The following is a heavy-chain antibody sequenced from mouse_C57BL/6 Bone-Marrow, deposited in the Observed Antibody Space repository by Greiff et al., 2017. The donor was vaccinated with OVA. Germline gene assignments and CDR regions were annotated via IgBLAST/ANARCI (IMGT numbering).Heavy chain of an antibody. CDR2: ISYDGSN. J-gene: IGHJ2*01. D-gene: IGHD1-1*01. V-gene: IGHV3-6*01. CDR3: ARWGDLLLRPYYFDY. Sequence: EVKLVESGPGLVKPSQSLSLTCSVTGYSITSGYYWNWIRQFPGNKLEWMGYISYDGSNNYNPSLKNRISITRDTSKNQFFLKLNSVTTEDTATYYCARWGDLLLRPYYFDYWGQGTTLTVSS. CDR1: GYSITSGYY.